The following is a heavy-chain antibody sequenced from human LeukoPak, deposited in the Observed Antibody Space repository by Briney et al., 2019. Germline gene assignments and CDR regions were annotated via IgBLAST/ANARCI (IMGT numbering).Heavy chain of an antibody. V-gene: IGHV3-13*01. CDR2: IGPTGDT. CDR1: GFTFSSYD. D-gene: IGHD3-22*01. CDR3: ARAGIDSSGYYRFDY. J-gene: IGHJ4*02. Sequence: GGSLRLSCAASGFTFSSYDMHWVRQPTGKGLEWVSSIGPTGDTYYPASVKGRFTISRENAKNSFFLQMNSLRAGGTAVYYCARAGIDSSGYYRFDYWGQGTLVTVSS.